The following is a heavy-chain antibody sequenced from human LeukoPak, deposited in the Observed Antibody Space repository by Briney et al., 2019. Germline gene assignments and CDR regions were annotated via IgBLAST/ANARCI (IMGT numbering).Heavy chain of an antibody. Sequence: GASVKVSCKASGYTFTGYYMHWVRQAPGQGLEWMGWFNPNSGGTSYAQKFQGRVTMTRDTSISTAYMELTRLTSDDTAVYYCARDGYTYGDNWFDPWGQGTLVTVSS. J-gene: IGHJ5*02. CDR3: ARDGYTYGDNWFDP. V-gene: IGHV1-2*02. CDR1: GYTFTGYY. CDR2: FNPNSGGT. D-gene: IGHD5-18*01.